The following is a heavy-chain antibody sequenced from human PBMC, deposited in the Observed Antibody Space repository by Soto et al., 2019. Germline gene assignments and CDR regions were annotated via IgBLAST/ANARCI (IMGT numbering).Heavy chain of an antibody. CDR2: IWYDGSNK. CDR3: ARTYYDYVCASDY. D-gene: IGHD3-16*01. CDR1: GFTFSSYG. J-gene: IGHJ4*02. V-gene: IGHV3-33*01. Sequence: QVQLVESGGGVVQPGRSLRLSCAASGFTFSSYGMHWVRQAPGKGLEWVAVIWYDGSNKYYADSVKGRFTISRDNSKNPLYRQMNSLRAEDTAVYSGARTYYDYVCASDYWGQGTLVTVAS.